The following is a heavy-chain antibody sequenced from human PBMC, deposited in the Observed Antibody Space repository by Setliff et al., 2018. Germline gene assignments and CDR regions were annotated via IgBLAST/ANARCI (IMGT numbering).Heavy chain of an antibody. V-gene: IGHV1-8*02. CDR2: MNPNSGNT. CDR1: GYTFTSYD. J-gene: IGHJ6*02. Sequence: ASVKVSCKASGYTFTSYDINWVRQATGQGLEWMGWMNPNSGNTGYAQKFQGRVTMTRNTSISTAYMELSSLRSEDTAVYYCARGHYHYHSVLYGGEFYYYYMDVWGPGTTVTVSS. D-gene: IGHD3-10*01. CDR3: ARGHYHYHSVLYGGEFYYYYMDV.